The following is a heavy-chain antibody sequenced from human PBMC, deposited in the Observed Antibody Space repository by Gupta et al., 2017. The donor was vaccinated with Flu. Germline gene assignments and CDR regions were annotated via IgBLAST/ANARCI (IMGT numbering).Heavy chain of an antibody. D-gene: IGHD6-13*01. Sequence: SITSSHYNWGWVRQAPGKGLEWIANIHPTGRTYNNPSLKSRLSISLDTSRNQFSLKLTAVIATDTAAYYCARLIAAAGAYRSYYDGWGQGTLVTVSA. J-gene: IGHJ4*02. CDR2: IHPTGRT. V-gene: IGHV4-39*01. CDR1: SITSSHYN. CDR3: ARLIAAAGAYRSYYDG.